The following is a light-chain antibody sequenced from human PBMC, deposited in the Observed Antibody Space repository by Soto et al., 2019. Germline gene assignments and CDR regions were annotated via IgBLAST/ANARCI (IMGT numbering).Light chain of an antibody. CDR2: DAS. CDR1: QSVSGS. CDR3: QQRSNWPPSLT. J-gene: IGKJ4*01. V-gene: IGKV3-11*01. Sequence: EIVLTQSPATLSLSPGERATLSCRAGQSVSGSLAWYQQKPGQTPRLLIYDASKRATGIPARFSGSGSGTDFTLTISSLEPEDFAVYYCQQRSNWPPSLTFGGGTKVEI.